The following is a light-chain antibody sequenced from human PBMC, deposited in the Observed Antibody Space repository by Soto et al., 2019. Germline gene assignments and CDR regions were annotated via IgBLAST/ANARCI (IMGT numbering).Light chain of an antibody. J-gene: IGKJ3*01. CDR2: AAS. CDR1: QSISSY. Sequence: DRVTITCRASQSISSYLNWYQQKPGKAPKLLIYAASSLQSGVPSRFSGSGSGTDFTLTISSLQPEDFATYYCQQSYSTPFTFGPGTKVDIK. CDR3: QQSYSTPFT. V-gene: IGKV1-39*01.